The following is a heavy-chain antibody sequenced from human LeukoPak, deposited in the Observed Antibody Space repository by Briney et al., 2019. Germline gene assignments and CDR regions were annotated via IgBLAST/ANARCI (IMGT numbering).Heavy chain of an antibody. D-gene: IGHD6-19*01. CDR1: GFTFDDYA. Sequence: PGGSLRLSCAASGFTFDDYAMHWVRQAPGKGLEWVSGISWNSGSIGYADSVKGRFTISRDNAKNSLYLQMNSLRAEDTAVYYCARDTGYTSGWYSLDYFDYWGQGTLVTVSS. CDR3: ARDTGYTSGWYSLDYFDY. V-gene: IGHV3-9*01. CDR2: ISWNSGSI. J-gene: IGHJ4*02.